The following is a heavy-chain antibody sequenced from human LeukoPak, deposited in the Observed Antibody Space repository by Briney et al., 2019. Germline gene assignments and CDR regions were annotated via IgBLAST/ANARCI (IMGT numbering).Heavy chain of an antibody. J-gene: IGHJ4*02. V-gene: IGHV3-48*01. CDR1: GFTFSSYS. CDR3: ARDHSGYSGYDYLSD. Sequence: GGSLRLSCAASGFTFSSYSMNWVRQAPGKGLEWVSYISSSSSTIYYADSVKGRFTISRDNAKNSLYLQMNSLRAEDTAVYYCARDHSGYSGYDYLSDWGQGTLVTVSS. CDR2: ISSSSSTI. D-gene: IGHD5-12*01.